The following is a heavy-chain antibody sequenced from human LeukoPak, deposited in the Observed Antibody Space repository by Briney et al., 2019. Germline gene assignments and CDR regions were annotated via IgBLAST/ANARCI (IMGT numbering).Heavy chain of an antibody. CDR3: ARRSMVRGLGYYGMDV. CDR1: GYTFTSYG. D-gene: IGHD3-10*01. J-gene: IGHJ6*04. Sequence: GASVKVSCKAPGYTFTSYGISWVRQAPGQGLEWMGWISAYNGNTNYAQKLQGRVTMTTDTSTSTAYMELRSLRSDDTAVYYCARRSMVRGLGYYGMDVWGKGTTVTVSS. CDR2: ISAYNGNT. V-gene: IGHV1-18*04.